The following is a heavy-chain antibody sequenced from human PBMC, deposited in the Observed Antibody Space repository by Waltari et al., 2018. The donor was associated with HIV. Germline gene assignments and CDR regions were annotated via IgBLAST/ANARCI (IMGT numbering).Heavy chain of an antibody. CDR1: GFTFDDCG. D-gene: IGHD2-15*01. CDR3: GKGGDCSGGSCPPDH. V-gene: IGHV3-9*01. J-gene: IGHJ4*02. Sequence: EVQLVESGGGLVQPGRSLGLSCAAPGFTFDDCGLHWVRQAPGKGLEWVSGISWNSGSRGYADSVKGRFTISRDNAKNSLSLQMNSLRPEDTALYYCGKGGDCSGGSCPPDHWGQGTLVTVSS. CDR2: ISWNSGSR.